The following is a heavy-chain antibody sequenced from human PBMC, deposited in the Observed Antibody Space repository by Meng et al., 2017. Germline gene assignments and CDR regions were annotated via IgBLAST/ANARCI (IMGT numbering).Heavy chain of an antibody. CDR3: ATGAAAADH. V-gene: IGHV3-15*01. J-gene: IGHJ4*02. CDR1: GFRVTDAW. CDR2: INSNSDGGTT. D-gene: IGHD6-13*01. Sequence: VQLVESGGGLVKPGGSLSLSGVASGFRVTDAWMSWVRQAPGKGLEWVGRINSNSDGGTTDYAAPVKGRFTISRDDSKNTLYLQMNSLITEDTAVYFCATGAAAADHWGQGTLVTVSS.